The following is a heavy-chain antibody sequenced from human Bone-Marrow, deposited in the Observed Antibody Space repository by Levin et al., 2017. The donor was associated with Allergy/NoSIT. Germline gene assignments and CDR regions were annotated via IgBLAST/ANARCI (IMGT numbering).Heavy chain of an antibody. V-gene: IGHV3-23*01. CDR1: GFTFSSYA. J-gene: IGHJ3*02. CDR2: ITTTGGSA. CDR3: AKTSPYGTSWLGAFDI. D-gene: IGHD6-13*01. Sequence: LSLTCAASGFTFSSYAMAWVRQAPGKGLEYVSVITTTGGSAYGDSVKGRFTTSRDNSKNTLYLQMSSLRAEDTGVYHCAKTSPYGTSWLGAFDIWGQGTMVTVSS.